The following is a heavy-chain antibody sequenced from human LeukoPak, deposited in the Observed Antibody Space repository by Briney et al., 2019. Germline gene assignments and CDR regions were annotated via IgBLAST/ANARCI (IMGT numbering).Heavy chain of an antibody. V-gene: IGHV3-30-3*01. J-gene: IGHJ4*02. CDR3: ARPHGYKGYGAFDY. CDR1: GFTFSSYA. D-gene: IGHD4-17*01. Sequence: GGSLRLSCAASGFTFSSYAMHWVRQAPGKGLEWVAVISYDGSNKYYADSVKGRFTISRDNSKNTLYLQMNSLRAEDTAVYYRARPHGYKGYGAFDYWGQGTLVTVSS. CDR2: ISYDGSNK.